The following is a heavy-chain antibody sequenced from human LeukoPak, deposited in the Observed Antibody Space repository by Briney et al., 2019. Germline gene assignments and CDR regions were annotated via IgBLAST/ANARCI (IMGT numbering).Heavy chain of an antibody. D-gene: IGHD5-24*01. J-gene: IGHJ4*02. Sequence: ASVKVSCKASGFTPGPAVQWVRQARGQRLEWIGWIVVASGHTNYAQKLQGRVTITRDMSTNTDYMELSSLRSEDTAVYYCVADHPNYDYWGQGTLITVSP. CDR2: IVVASGHT. CDR1: GFTPGPA. V-gene: IGHV1-58*01. CDR3: VADHPNYDY.